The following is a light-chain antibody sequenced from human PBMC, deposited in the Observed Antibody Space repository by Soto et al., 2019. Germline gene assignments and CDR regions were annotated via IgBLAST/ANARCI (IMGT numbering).Light chain of an antibody. CDR1: QNIARY. Sequence: DIQMTQSPSSLSASAGDRVTITCRASQNIARYLYWFQQKPGKAPNLLIYVASNLQSGVPSRFSGSGSGTDFTLTINNLQPEDFATYYCQQTYSMPRTFGQGTKLEIK. CDR3: QQTYSMPRT. CDR2: VAS. V-gene: IGKV1-39*01. J-gene: IGKJ2*01.